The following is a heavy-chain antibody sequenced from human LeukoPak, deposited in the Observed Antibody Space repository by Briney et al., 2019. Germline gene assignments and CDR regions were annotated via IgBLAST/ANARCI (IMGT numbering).Heavy chain of an antibody. CDR3: ARVFGYYHYYIDV. CDR1: GGSLSGYY. J-gene: IGHJ6*03. Sequence: SETLSLTCGVDGGSLSGYYWTWIRQSPGKGLEWIGDVNESGNTNYNAPLESRVTISVDTSKNQFSLKLSSVTAADTAVYYCARVFGYYHYYIDVWGQGTTVSVSS. CDR2: VNESGNT. D-gene: IGHD3-10*01. V-gene: IGHV4-34*01.